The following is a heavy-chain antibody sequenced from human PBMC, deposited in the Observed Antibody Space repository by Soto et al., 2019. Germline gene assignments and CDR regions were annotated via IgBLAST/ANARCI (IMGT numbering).Heavy chain of an antibody. Sequence: PGGSLRLSCTTSGFSFASFAMTWVRQAPGKRLEWVATISGSDGKTYYADSVKGRFSISRGTSRNTLYLQMNSLRADDTAIYYCAKWSYLDYWGQGTRVTVS. D-gene: IGHD3-3*01. CDR1: GFSFASFA. V-gene: IGHV3-23*01. J-gene: IGHJ4*02. CDR2: ISGSDGKT. CDR3: AKWSYLDY.